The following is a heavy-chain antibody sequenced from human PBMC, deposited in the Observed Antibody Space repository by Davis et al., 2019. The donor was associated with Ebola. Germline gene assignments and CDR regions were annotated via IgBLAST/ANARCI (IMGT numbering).Heavy chain of an antibody. J-gene: IGHJ4*02. CDR1: GGSISSDAH. CDR3: ARHHARGSGYSDY. Sequence: SETLSLTCAVSGGSISSDAHWTWVRQSPGKGLEWIGEIYQSGSTNYSPSLKSRVTISVDTSKNQFSLKLSSVTVADTAVYYCARHHARGSGYSDYWGQGTLVTVSS. V-gene: IGHV4-4*02. D-gene: IGHD6-19*01. CDR2: IYQSGST.